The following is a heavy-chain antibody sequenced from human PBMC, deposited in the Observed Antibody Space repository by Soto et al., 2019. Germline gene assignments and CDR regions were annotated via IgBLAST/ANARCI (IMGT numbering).Heavy chain of an antibody. CDR3: AKGMFSSSPAAAGSFDY. CDR2: IGGADGKT. J-gene: IGHJ4*02. V-gene: IGHV3-23*01. D-gene: IGHD3-10*01. CDR1: GFTFSSYA. Sequence: GGSLRLSCAASGFTFSSYAMSWVRQAPGKGLEWVAAIGGADGKTYYADSVKGRFTISRDNSENTLYLQMSRLRAEDTAVYFCAKGMFSSSPAAAGSFDYWGQGALVTVSS.